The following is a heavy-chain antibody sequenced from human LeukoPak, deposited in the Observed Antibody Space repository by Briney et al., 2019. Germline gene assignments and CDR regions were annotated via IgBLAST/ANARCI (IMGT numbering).Heavy chain of an antibody. CDR3: ASDDSSGWPKYYFDY. V-gene: IGHV3-30*04. CDR2: ISYDGSNK. D-gene: IGHD3-22*01. CDR1: GFTFSSYA. Sequence: GGSPRLSCAASGFTFSSYAMHWVRQAPGKGLEWVAVISYDGSNKYYADSVKGRFTISRDNSKNTLYLQMNSLRAEDTAVYYCASDDSSGWPKYYFDYWGQGTLVTVSS. J-gene: IGHJ4*02.